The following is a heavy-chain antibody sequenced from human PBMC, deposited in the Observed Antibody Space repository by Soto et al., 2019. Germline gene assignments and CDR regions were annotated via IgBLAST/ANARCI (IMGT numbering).Heavy chain of an antibody. V-gene: IGHV1-8*01. CDR3: ARYYPEVLD. Sequence: GESLKISCKASGYTFTSYDINWVRQATGQGLEWMGWMNPNSGNTGYAQKFQGRVTMTRNTSISTAYMELSSLRSEDTAVYYCARYYPEVLDWGQGTLVTVSS. J-gene: IGHJ4*02. CDR2: MNPNSGNT. CDR1: GYTFTSYD. D-gene: IGHD2-8*02.